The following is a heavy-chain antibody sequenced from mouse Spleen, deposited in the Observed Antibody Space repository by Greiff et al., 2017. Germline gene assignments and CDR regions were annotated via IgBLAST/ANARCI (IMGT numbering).Heavy chain of an antibody. Sequence: EVKLMESGGGLVKPGGSLKLSCAASGFTFSSYTMSWVRQTPAKRLEWVATISSGGGNTYYPDSVKGRFTISRDNARNTLYLQMSSLRSEDTAMYYCARNWDRDYFDYWGQGTTLTVSS. CDR1: GFTFSSYT. CDR3: ARNWDRDYFDY. D-gene: IGHD4-1*01. V-gene: IGHV5-9*04. CDR2: ISSGGGNT. J-gene: IGHJ2*01.